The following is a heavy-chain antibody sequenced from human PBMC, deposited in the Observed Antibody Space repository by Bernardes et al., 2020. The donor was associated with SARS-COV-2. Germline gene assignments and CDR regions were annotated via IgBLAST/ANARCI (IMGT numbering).Heavy chain of an antibody. J-gene: IGHJ1*01. V-gene: IGHV4-39*01. D-gene: IGHD1-26*01. Sequence: SETLSLTCTVSGGSISSSRYYWGWIRQPPGKGLQWIGSIYYSGSTYYNPSLKSRLTISVDTSKNQFSLKLSSVTAADTAVYYCARVGPGSARDAEYFQHWGQGTLVTVSS. CDR3: ARVGPGSARDAEYFQH. CDR1: GGSISSSRYY. CDR2: IYYSGST.